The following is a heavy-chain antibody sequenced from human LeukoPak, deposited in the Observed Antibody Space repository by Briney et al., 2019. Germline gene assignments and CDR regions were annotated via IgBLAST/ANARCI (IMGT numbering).Heavy chain of an antibody. Sequence: SETLSLTCAVYGGSFSGYYWSWIRQPPGKGLEWIGEINHSGSTNYNPSLKSRVTISVDTSKNQFSLKLSSVTAADTAVYYCARVPTRTSTPGPWGQGTLVTVSS. J-gene: IGHJ5*02. D-gene: IGHD1-1*01. CDR1: GGSFSGYY. CDR3: ARVPTRTSTPGP. CDR2: INHSGST. V-gene: IGHV4-34*01.